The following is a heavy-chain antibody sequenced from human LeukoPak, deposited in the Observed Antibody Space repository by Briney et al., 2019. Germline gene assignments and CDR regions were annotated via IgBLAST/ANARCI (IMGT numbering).Heavy chain of an antibody. CDR1: GFTFSSYA. D-gene: IGHD3-9*01. CDR3: AKGGHYDILTGYYRSYYYYGMDV. V-gene: IGHV3-23*01. CDR2: ISGSGGST. Sequence: GGSLRLSCAASGFTFSSYAMSWVRQAPGKGLEWVSAISGSGGSTYYADSVKGRFTISRDNSKNTLYLQMNSLRAEDTAVYYCAKGGHYDILTGYYRSYYYYGMDVWGQGTTVTVSS. J-gene: IGHJ6*02.